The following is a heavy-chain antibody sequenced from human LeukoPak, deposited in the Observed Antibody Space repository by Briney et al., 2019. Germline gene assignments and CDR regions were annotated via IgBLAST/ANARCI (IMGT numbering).Heavy chain of an antibody. J-gene: IGHJ4*02. D-gene: IGHD5-18*01. CDR2: ISGSGGST. Sequence: PGGSLRFSCAASGFTFSSYAMSWVRQAPGKGLEWVSAISGSGGSTYYADSVKGRFTISRDDSKNTLYLQMNSLRAKDTAVYYCAKNLKPPSYGLFDDWSQGTLVTVSS. CDR1: GFTFSSYA. V-gene: IGHV3-23*01. CDR3: AKNLKPPSYGLFDD.